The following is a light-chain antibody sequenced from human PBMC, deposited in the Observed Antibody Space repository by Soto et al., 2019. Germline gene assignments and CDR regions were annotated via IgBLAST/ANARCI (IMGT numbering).Light chain of an antibody. CDR1: SSDIGAYNY. CDR2: DVS. Sequence: QSVLTQAASVSGAPGQSITISCAGTSSDIGAYNYVSWYQQYPGRAPKLMIHDVSNRPSGVSNRFSGSKSGNTASLTISGLQAEDEADYYCSSHTSSTLVVFGGGTKVTVL. J-gene: IGLJ2*01. CDR3: SSHTSSTLVV. V-gene: IGLV2-14*01.